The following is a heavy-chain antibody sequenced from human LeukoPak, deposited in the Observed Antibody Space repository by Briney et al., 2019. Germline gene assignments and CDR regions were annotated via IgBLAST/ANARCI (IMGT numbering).Heavy chain of an antibody. V-gene: IGHV1-2*02. J-gene: IGHJ3*02. CDR1: GGTFSSYA. Sequence: ASVKVSCKASGGTFSSYAISWVRQAPGQGLAWMGWINPNSGGTNYAQKFQGRVTMTRDTSISTAYMDLSGLRSDDTAVYYCARGFVVRGVSPIRPPLSGAFHIWGQGTMVTVSS. CDR3: ARGFVVRGVSPIRPPLSGAFHI. D-gene: IGHD3-10*01. CDR2: INPNSGGT.